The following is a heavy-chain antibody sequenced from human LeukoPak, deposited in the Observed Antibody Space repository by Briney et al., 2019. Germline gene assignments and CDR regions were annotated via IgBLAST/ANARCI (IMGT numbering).Heavy chain of an antibody. CDR1: GCTFSSYG. J-gene: IGHJ2*01. D-gene: IGHD3-22*01. CDR2: IWYDGSNK. Sequence: GGSLRLSCAASGCTFSSYGMHWVRQAPGKGLEWVALIWYDGSNKDYADSVKGRFTISRDNSKNTVYLQMSSLRAEDTAVYYCAKDFGFITPYCYFDLWGRGTLVTVSS. V-gene: IGHV3-33*06. CDR3: AKDFGFITPYCYFDL.